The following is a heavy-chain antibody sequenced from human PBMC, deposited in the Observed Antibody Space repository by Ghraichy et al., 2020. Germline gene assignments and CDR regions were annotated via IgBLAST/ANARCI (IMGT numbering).Heavy chain of an antibody. D-gene: IGHD6-6*01. CDR2: SYRGDSS. CDR3: ARVGPSSTSYAMDV. V-gene: IGHV3-53*01. Sequence: GESLNISCTASGFNVSSNYMSWFRQAPGKGLEWVSVSYRGDSSYYAGAVKGRFTMSRDNSKNTVDLQMNSVRVEDTAVYYCARVGPSSTSYAMDVGGQGTTVTVSS. CDR1: GFNVSSNY. J-gene: IGHJ6*02.